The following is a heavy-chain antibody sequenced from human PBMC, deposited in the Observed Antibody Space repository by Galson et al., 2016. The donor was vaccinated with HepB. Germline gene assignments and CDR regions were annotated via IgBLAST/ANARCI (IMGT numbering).Heavy chain of an antibody. CDR1: GFPFSYHA. CDR2: ISYDGRRR. J-gene: IGHJ4*02. V-gene: IGHV3-30*04. D-gene: IGHD3-9*01. Sequence: SLRLSCAASGFPFSYHALHWVRQAPGKGLEWVSVISYDGRRRYYADSVKGRFTIYRDNTKNTLFLQMNSLTREDTAVYFCARDPDYNNSTGTFDYRGQGSLVTVSS. CDR3: ARDPDYNNSTGTFDY.